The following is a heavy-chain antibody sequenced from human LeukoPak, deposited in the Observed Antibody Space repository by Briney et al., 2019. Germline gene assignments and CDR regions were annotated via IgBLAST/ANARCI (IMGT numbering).Heavy chain of an antibody. Sequence: PGGSLRLSCSASGFTFSSYAMHWVRQAPGKGLEYVSAISSNGGSTYYADSVKGRFTISRDNSKNTLYLQMNSLRAEDTAVYYCARDKDTAMGLWGQGTLVTVSS. CDR1: GFTFSSYA. D-gene: IGHD5-18*01. V-gene: IGHV3-64*04. J-gene: IGHJ4*02. CDR2: ISSNGGST. CDR3: ARDKDTAMGL.